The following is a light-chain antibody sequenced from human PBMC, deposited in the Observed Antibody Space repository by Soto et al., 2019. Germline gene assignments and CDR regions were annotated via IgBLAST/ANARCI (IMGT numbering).Light chain of an antibody. J-gene: IGKJ4*01. CDR2: DAS. Sequence: DIQMTQSPSTLSGSVGDRVTITCRASQTISSWLAWYQQKPGKAPKLLIYDASNLEAGVPSRFSGSGSGTDFTFTISSLQPEDFATYYCQHSNNFFALTFGGGTKVDIK. V-gene: IGKV1-5*01. CDR1: QTISSW. CDR3: QHSNNFFALT.